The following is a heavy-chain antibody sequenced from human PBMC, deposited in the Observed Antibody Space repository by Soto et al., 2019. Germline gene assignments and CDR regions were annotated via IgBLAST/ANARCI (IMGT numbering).Heavy chain of an antibody. Sequence: QVQLVQSGAEVKKPGASVKVSCKASGYTFTSYAMHWVRQAPGQRLEWMGWINAGNGNTKYSQKFQGRVTITRDTYASTAYLELSSLRSEDTAVYYCARDLEGGQSYDYVWGSYLTHSGMDVWGQGTTVTVSS. D-gene: IGHD3-16*01. CDR3: ARDLEGGQSYDYVWGSYLTHSGMDV. CDR1: GYTFTSYA. CDR2: INAGNGNT. J-gene: IGHJ6*02. V-gene: IGHV1-3*01.